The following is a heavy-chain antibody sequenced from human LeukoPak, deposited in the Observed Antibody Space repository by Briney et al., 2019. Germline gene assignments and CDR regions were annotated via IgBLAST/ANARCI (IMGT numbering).Heavy chain of an antibody. V-gene: IGHV3-21*01. Sequence: GGSLRLSCAASGFTFSSYTMNWVRQAPGKGLEWVSSISSSSKYIYYAESVKGRFTISRDNAKNSLYLQMNSLRAEDTAVYYCARGDYDSSGYYYDYWGQGILATVSS. D-gene: IGHD3-22*01. CDR2: ISSSSKYI. CDR1: GFTFSSYT. CDR3: ARGDYDSSGYYYDY. J-gene: IGHJ4*02.